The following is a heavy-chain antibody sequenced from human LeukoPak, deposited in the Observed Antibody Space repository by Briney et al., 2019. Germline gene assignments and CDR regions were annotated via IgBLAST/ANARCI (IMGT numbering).Heavy chain of an antibody. D-gene: IGHD2-2*01. Sequence: SETLSLTCTVSGGSISSSSYYWGWIRQPPGKGLEWIGYIYYSGSTNYNPSLKSRVTISVDTSKNQFSLKLSSVTAADTAVYYCARVTVGYSSSTSCRHYYYYMDVWGKGTTVTVSS. CDR2: IYYSGST. J-gene: IGHJ6*03. CDR1: GGSISSSSYY. V-gene: IGHV4-61*05. CDR3: ARVTVGYSSSTSCRHYYYYMDV.